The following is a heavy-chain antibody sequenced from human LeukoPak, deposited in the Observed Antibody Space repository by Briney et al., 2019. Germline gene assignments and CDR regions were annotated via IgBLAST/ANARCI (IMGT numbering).Heavy chain of an antibody. J-gene: IGHJ4*02. CDR1: GFTFSSYA. D-gene: IGHD3-22*01. CDR2: ISGSGGST. CDR3: AKFVPSVVVIRGGGDPYFDY. Sequence: PGGSLRLSCAASGFTFSSYAMSWVRQAPGKGLEWVSAISGSGGSTYYADSVKGRFTISRDNSKNTLYLQMNSLRAEDTAVYYCAKFVPSVVVIRGGGDPYFDYWGQGTLVTVSS. V-gene: IGHV3-23*01.